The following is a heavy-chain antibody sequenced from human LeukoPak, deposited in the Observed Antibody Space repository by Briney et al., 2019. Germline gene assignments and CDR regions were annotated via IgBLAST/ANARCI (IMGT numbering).Heavy chain of an antibody. D-gene: IGHD3-10*01. Sequence: GGSLRLSCTATGFTFSTYAMSWVRQAPGKGLEWVSTIDSVKGRFTISRDNSKNTLFLQMIILRAEDTAVYYCAKRPLSGSGTFYTFDYWGQGTLVTVSS. V-gene: IGHV3-23*01. J-gene: IGHJ4*02. CDR1: GFTFSTYA. CDR3: AKRPLSGSGTFYTFDY. CDR2: I.